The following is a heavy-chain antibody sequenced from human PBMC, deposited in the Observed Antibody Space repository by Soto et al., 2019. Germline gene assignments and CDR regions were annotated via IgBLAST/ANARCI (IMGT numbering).Heavy chain of an antibody. D-gene: IGHD3-10*01. CDR2: ITGRGDST. Sequence: GGSLRLSCAATGFSISNYAMTWVRQTAGEGLQWVSTITGRGDSTYYADSVKGRFTISRDNSKDTLYLQKNSLRAEDTALYYSAKNTIESRFDAWGQGTLVNVST. J-gene: IGHJ5*02. V-gene: IGHV3-23*01. CDR3: AKNTIESRFDA. CDR1: GFSISNYA.